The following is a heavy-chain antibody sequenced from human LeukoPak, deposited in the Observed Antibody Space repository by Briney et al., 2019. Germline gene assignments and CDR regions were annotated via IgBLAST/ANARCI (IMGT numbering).Heavy chain of an antibody. Sequence: GGSLRLSCAASGFTFSSYWLSWVRQAPGKGLEWVANINQDGSATYYVDSVKGRFTTSRDNSQNTLYLQMNSLRADDTAVYYCAKDQGTAIFGMIIPDWYFDLWGRGTLVTVSS. CDR2: INQDGSAT. J-gene: IGHJ2*01. CDR1: GFTFSSYW. CDR3: AKDQGTAIFGMIIPDWYFDL. D-gene: IGHD3-3*01. V-gene: IGHV3-7*05.